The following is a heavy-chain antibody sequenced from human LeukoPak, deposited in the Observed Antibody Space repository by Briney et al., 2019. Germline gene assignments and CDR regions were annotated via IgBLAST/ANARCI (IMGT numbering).Heavy chain of an antibody. CDR3: ARVWGTYYYYYGMDV. Sequence: GGSLRLSCAASGFTFSSYIMSWVRQAPGKGLEWVSYISSSSSTIYYADSVKGRFTISRDNAKNSLYLQMNSLRAEDTALYYCARVWGTYYYYYGMDVWGQGTTVTVPS. J-gene: IGHJ6*02. V-gene: IGHV3-48*04. D-gene: IGHD7-27*01. CDR2: ISSSSSTI. CDR1: GFTFSSYI.